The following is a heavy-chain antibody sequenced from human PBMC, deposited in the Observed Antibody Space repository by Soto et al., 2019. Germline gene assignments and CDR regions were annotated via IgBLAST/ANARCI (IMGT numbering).Heavy chain of an antibody. V-gene: IGHV1-3*01. J-gene: IGHJ6*02. CDR2: INAGNGNT. CDR1: GYTFTSYG. Sequence: ASVKVSCKASGYTFTSYGIHWVRQAPGQRLEWTGWINAGNGNTKYSEKFQGRVTITGDTSASIAYLELSSLRSEDTAVYYCARDPNDSSAYYHHYYYGMDVWGQGTTVTVSS. D-gene: IGHD3-22*01. CDR3: ARDPNDSSAYYHHYYYGMDV.